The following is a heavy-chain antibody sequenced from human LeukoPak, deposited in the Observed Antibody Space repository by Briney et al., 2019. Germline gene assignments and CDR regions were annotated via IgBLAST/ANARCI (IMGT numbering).Heavy chain of an antibody. V-gene: IGHV4-61*02. J-gene: IGHJ4*02. CDR2: IYSSGNT. Sequence: SETLSLTCTVSGGSISSSSYYWGWIRQPAGKGLEWIGRIYSSGNTNHDPSLKSRVTISVDTSKNQFSLKLSSVTAADTAVYYCARDRGYNYGFFDYWGQGTLVTVSS. CDR1: GGSISSSSYY. CDR3: ARDRGYNYGFFDY. D-gene: IGHD5-18*01.